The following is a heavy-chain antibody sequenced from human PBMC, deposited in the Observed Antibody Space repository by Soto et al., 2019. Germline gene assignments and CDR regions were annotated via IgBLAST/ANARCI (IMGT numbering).Heavy chain of an antibody. Sequence: SETLSLTCNVSGDSIGRFYWSWIRQSAEKGLEWIGRVYSTGGTAYNPALKGRVTISLDRSNNHVSLEMNSVTAADTAVYFCARDLSGTGLDTWGRGTRVTVSS. CDR3: ARDLSGTGLDT. CDR1: GDSIGRFY. CDR2: VYSTGGT. V-gene: IGHV4-4*07. D-gene: IGHD1-26*01. J-gene: IGHJ6*02.